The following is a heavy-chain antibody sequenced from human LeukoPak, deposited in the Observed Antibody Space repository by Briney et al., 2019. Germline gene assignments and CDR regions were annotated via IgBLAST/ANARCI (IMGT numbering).Heavy chain of an antibody. CDR3: VRPTDSSGYPDY. Sequence: GESLQISCKASGYGFPSYWIGWVRQMPGKGLEWMGIIHPGDSDTRYSPSFQGQVTISADRSISTAYLQWSSLKASDSAMYYCVRPTDSSGYPDYWGQGALVTVSS. CDR1: GYGFPSYW. V-gene: IGHV5-51*01. D-gene: IGHD3-22*01. J-gene: IGHJ4*02. CDR2: IHPGDSDT.